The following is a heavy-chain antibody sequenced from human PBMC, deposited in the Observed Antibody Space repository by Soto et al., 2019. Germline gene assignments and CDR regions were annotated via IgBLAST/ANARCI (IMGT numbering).Heavy chain of an antibody. J-gene: IGHJ5*02. Sequence: PSETLSLTCSVSGGSLSTFHWSWIRQPPGKRLEWIGYVHYSGSTDYTPSLRGRVTISVDPSKNDFSLKLSSVTAADTAVYYCARHGERTIRSLNWFDPWGQGTLVNVSS. CDR1: GGSLSTFH. CDR2: VHYSGST. V-gene: IGHV4-59*08. D-gene: IGHD4-17*01. CDR3: ARHGERTIRSLNWFDP.